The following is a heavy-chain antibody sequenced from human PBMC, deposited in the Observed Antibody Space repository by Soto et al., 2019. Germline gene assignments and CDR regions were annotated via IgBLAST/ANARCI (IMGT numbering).Heavy chain of an antibody. CDR2: IDPSDSYT. Sequence: GESLKISFKASGYSFTSYWIIWVRQMPGRGLEWMGRIDPSDSYTDYNPAFQGHIIISSDKSTSTVYLQLTTLKASDNGMYYCARPQGGTDWLDPWGQGTLVTVSS. J-gene: IGHJ5*02. CDR3: ARPQGGTDWLDP. V-gene: IGHV5-10-1*01. CDR1: GYSFTSYW. D-gene: IGHD1-7*01.